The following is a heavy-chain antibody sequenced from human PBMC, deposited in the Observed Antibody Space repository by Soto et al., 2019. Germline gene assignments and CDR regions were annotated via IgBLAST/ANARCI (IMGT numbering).Heavy chain of an antibody. CDR3: ARAPYRGANSRGAFDI. Sequence: QVQLQESGPGLVKPSQTLSLTCTVSGGSIGSGDYYWSWIRQPPGKGLEWIGYIYYSGSTYYNPSLKRRLTIPVDTSKNQFSLKLNSVTAADTALYYCARAPYRGANSRGAFDIWGQGTMVHVSS. V-gene: IGHV4-30-4*01. CDR1: GGSIGSGDYY. J-gene: IGHJ3*02. CDR2: IYYSGST. D-gene: IGHD7-27*01.